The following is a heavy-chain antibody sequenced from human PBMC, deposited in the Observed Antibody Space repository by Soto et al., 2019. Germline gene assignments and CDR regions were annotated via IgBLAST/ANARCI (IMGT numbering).Heavy chain of an antibody. J-gene: IGHJ6*02. V-gene: IGHV4-30-4*01. CDR3: ARDGGGYSGYDPAPYYYGMDV. D-gene: IGHD5-12*01. Sequence: PSETLSLTCTVSGGSISSGDYYWSWIRQPPGKGLEWIGYIYYSGNTYFNPSLKSRLTISVDTSKNQFSLKLSSVTAADTAVYYCARDGGGYSGYDPAPYYYGMDVWGQGTTVTVSS. CDR1: GGSISSGDYY. CDR2: IYYSGNT.